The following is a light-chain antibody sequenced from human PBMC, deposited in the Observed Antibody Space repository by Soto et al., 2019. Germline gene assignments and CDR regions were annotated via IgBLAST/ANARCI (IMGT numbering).Light chain of an antibody. J-gene: IGKJ5*01. V-gene: IGKV1D-12*01. CDR2: AAS. Sequence: DIPMTQSPSSVSASIGDRVTITCLASQAISSWLAWYQQTPGKAPKLLSYAASNLQSGVPSRVRGSESGTNFTLTISNLQPEDFETYYCHQPSSFPNTFGQGTRLEIK. CDR3: HQPSSFPNT. CDR1: QAISSW.